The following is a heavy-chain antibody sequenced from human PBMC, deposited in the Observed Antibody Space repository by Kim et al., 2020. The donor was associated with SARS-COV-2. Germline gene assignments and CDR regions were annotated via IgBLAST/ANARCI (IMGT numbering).Heavy chain of an antibody. CDR2: IIPIFGTA. Sequence: SVKVSCKASGGTFSSYAISWVRQAPGQGLEWMGGIIPIFGTANYAQKFQGRVTITADESTSTAYMELSSLRSEDTAVYYCARADERSTVTTSFDYWGQGTLVTVSS. D-gene: IGHD4-17*01. CDR1: GGTFSSYA. V-gene: IGHV1-69*13. CDR3: ARADERSTVTTSFDY. J-gene: IGHJ4*02.